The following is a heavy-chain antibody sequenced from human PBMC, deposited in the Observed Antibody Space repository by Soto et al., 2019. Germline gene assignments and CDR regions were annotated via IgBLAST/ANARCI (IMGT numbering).Heavy chain of an antibody. CDR2: IYYSGST. Sequence: QLQLQESGPGLVKPSETLSLTCTVSGGSISSSSYYWGWIRQPPGKGLEWIGSIYYSGSTYYNPSLKSRVTISVDTSKNQFSLKLSSVTAADTAVYYCARHLRHFRYYDSSGYYDIWGQGTMVTVSS. J-gene: IGHJ3*02. D-gene: IGHD3-22*01. CDR3: ARHLRHFRYYDSSGYYDI. V-gene: IGHV4-39*01. CDR1: GGSISSSSYY.